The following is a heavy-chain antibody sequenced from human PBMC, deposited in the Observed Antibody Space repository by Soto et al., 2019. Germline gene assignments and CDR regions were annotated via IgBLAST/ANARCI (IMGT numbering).Heavy chain of an antibody. D-gene: IGHD3-22*01. CDR1: GGTFSSYA. Sequence: QVQLVQSGAEVKKPGSSVKVSCKASGGTFSSYAISWVRQAPGQGLEWMGGIIPIFGTADYAQKFQGRVTIPADESTSKGNMELSSLRSEDTAAYYWARHYDSSGYYYRGLDYWGQGTLVTVSS. CDR3: ARHYDSSGYYYRGLDY. V-gene: IGHV1-69*12. CDR2: IIPIFGTA. J-gene: IGHJ4*02.